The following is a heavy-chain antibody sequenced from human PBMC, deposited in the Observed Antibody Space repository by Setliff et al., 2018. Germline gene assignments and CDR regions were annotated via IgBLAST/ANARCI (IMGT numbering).Heavy chain of an antibody. CDR3: ARRETYYNFWSGYYAY. CDR1: GGSISSSSYY. CDR2: IYYSGST. Sequence: NPSETLSLTCTVSGGSISSSSYYWGWIRQPPGKGLEWIGSIYYSGSTYYNPSLKSRVTISVDTSKNQFSLKLSSVTAADTAVYYCARRETYYNFWSGYYAYWGQGTLVTVPQ. D-gene: IGHD3-3*01. V-gene: IGHV4-39*07. J-gene: IGHJ4*02.